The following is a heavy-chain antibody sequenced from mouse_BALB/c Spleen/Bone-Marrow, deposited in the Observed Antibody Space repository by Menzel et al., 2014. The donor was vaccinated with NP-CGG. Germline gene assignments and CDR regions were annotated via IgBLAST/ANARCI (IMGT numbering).Heavy chain of an antibody. CDR1: GFTFTDHY. D-gene: IGHD2-1*01. J-gene: IGHJ2*01. CDR3: ARDYLYYFDY. Sequence: EVMLVESGGGLVQPGGFLILSCATSGFTFTDHYMSWVRQPPGKALEWLGFIRNKANGYTTEYRASVKGRFTISRDNSQSIVYLQMNTLRAEDSATYYCARDYLYYFDYWGQGTTLTVSS. V-gene: IGHV7-3*02. CDR2: IRNKANGYTT.